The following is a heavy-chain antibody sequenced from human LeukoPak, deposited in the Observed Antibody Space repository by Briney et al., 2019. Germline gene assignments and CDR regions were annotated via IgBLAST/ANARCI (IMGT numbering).Heavy chain of an antibody. CDR3: ARDRGTEGIDF. J-gene: IGHJ4*02. Sequence: PSETLSLTCTVSGGSISSYYWSWIRQPPGKGLEWIGYIYYSGSTNYNPSLKSQVTISVDTSKNQFSLKLSSVTAADTAVYYCARDRGTEGIDFWGQGTLVTVSS. V-gene: IGHV4-59*01. CDR2: IYYSGST. D-gene: IGHD6-13*01. CDR1: GGSISSYY.